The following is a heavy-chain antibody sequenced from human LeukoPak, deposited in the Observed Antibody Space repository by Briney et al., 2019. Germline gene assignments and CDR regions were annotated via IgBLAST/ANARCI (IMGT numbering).Heavy chain of an antibody. CDR1: GFTFSSYA. V-gene: IGHV3-64*01. D-gene: IGHD5-18*01. CDR2: ISSNGGST. CDR3: ARGYSYGYFDY. Sequence: GGSLRLSCAASGFTFSSYATHWVRQAPGKGLEYVSAISSNGGSTYYANSVKGRFTISRDNSKNTLYLQMGSLRAEDMAVYYCARGYSYGYFDYWGQGTLVTVSS. J-gene: IGHJ4*02.